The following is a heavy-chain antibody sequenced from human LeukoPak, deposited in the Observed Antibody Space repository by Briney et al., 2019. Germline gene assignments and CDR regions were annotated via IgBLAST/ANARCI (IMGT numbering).Heavy chain of an antibody. D-gene: IGHD3-16*01. Sequence: SETLSLTCTVSGDSTSTGGYRWVWIRQPPGEGLEWIGNIYHTGTTYYSPSLKSRVTISVDTSNNQVSLNLISVTAADTAVYFCARRLGGSAFFDYWGQGSLVTVSP. CDR3: ARRLGGSAFFDY. CDR1: GDSTSTGGYR. CDR2: IYHTGTT. V-gene: IGHV4-39*01. J-gene: IGHJ4*02.